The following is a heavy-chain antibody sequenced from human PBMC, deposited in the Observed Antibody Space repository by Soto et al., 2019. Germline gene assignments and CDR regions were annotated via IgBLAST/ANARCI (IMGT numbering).Heavy chain of an antibody. Sequence: PSETLSLTCTVSGGSISSGGYYWSWIRQHPGKGLEWIGYIYYSGSTYYNPSLKSRVTISVDTSKNQFSLKLSSVTAADTAVYYCVVTILKGMVRGTDHAFDIWGQGTMVTVSS. CDR1: GGSISSGGYY. D-gene: IGHD3-10*01. CDR3: VVTILKGMVRGTDHAFDI. V-gene: IGHV4-31*03. J-gene: IGHJ3*02. CDR2: IYYSGST.